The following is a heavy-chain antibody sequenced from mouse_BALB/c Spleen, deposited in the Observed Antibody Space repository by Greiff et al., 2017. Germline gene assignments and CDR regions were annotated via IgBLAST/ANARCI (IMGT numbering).Heavy chain of an antibody. V-gene: IGHV1S29*02. J-gene: IGHJ3*01. D-gene: IGHD1-1*01. CDR3: AREGGSSPAWFAY. CDR1: GYTFTDYN. Sequence: EVQLQQSGPELVKPGASVKISCKASGYTFTDYNMHWVKQSHGKSLEWIGYIYPYNGGTGYNQKFKSKATLTVDNSSSTAYMELRSLTSEDSAVYYCAREGGSSPAWFAYWGQGTLVTVSA. CDR2: IYPYNGGT.